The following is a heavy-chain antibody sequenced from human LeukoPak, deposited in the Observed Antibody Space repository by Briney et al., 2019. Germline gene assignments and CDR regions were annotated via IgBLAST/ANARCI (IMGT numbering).Heavy chain of an antibody. CDR3: ASLPGYSYGTGIDY. CDR2: IYHSGST. V-gene: IGHV4-38-2*01. J-gene: IGHJ4*02. CDR1: GYSISIGYY. Sequence: PSDTLSLTCAVCGYSISIGYYWGWIRQPPGKGLEWIGRIYHSGSTYYNPSLKSRVTISVDTSKNQFSLKLSSVTAADTAVYYCASLPGYSYGTGIDYWGQGTLVTVSS. D-gene: IGHD5-18*01.